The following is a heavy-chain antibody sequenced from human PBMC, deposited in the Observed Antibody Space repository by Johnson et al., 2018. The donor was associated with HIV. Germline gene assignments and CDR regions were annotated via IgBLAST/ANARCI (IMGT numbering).Heavy chain of an antibody. CDR1: GFTFGNYA. Sequence: MQLVESGGGVVQPGRSLRLSCTGFGFTFGNYAVNWVRQAPGKGLEWVGFIRSKAYGGTTEYAASVKGRFTISRDDSKSIAYLQMNSLKTEDTAMYYCTYGGWNGGTNIWGHGTLVTVSA. CDR2: IRSKAYGGTT. J-gene: IGHJ3*02. D-gene: IGHD1-1*01. CDR3: TYGGWNGGTNI. V-gene: IGHV3-49*04.